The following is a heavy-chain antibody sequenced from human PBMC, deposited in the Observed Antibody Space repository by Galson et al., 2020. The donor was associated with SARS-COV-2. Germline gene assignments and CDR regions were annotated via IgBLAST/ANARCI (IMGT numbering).Heavy chain of an antibody. CDR3: ASGGKSSSPPDY. V-gene: IGHV1-69*13. CDR2: IIPIFGTA. D-gene: IGHD6-6*01. J-gene: IGHJ4*02. Sequence: SVKVSCKASGGTFSSYAISWVRQAPGQGLEWMGGIIPIFGTANYAQKFQGRVTITADESTSTAYMELSSLRSEDTAVYYCASGGKSSSPPDYWGQGTLVTVSS. CDR1: GGTFSSYA.